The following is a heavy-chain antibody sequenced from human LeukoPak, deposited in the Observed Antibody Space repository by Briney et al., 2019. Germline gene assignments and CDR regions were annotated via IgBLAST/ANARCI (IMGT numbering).Heavy chain of an antibody. V-gene: IGHV1-18*01. CDR3: ARAMTTVVTRWFDP. CDR1: GYTFTSYG. Sequence: ASVKVSCKASGYTFTSYGISWVRQAPGQGLEWMGWISAYNGNTNYAQKLQGRVNITTDTSTSTAYMEVRSLRSDDTAVYCSARAMTTVVTRWFDPWGQGTLVTVSS. CDR2: ISAYNGNT. D-gene: IGHD4-23*01. J-gene: IGHJ5*02.